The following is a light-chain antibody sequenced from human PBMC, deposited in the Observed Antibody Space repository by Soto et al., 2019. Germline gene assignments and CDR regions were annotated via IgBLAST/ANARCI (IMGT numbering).Light chain of an antibody. CDR2: GAS. CDR1: QSIETH. CDR3: RQYFHWPPYS. Sequence: EIVLTQSPATVSVSPGERATLSCRASQSIETHLAGYQQRPGQAPSLLIFGASNRATGIPARFSGSGSGTDVALTISSLQSEDSAVEYCRQYFHWPPYSFGQGTKLEIK. V-gene: IGKV3-15*01. J-gene: IGKJ2*01.